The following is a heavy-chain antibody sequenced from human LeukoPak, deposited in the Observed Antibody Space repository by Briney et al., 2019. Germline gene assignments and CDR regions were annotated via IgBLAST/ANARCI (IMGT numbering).Heavy chain of an antibody. CDR1: GFTFSSYA. Sequence: PGGSLRLSCAASGFTFSSYAMSWVRQAPGKGLEWVSAISGSGGSTYYAGSVKGRFTISRDNSKNTLYLQMNSLRAEDTAVYYCAKDLSSVGATTFDYWGQGTLVTVSS. CDR3: AKDLSSVGATTFDY. D-gene: IGHD1-26*01. J-gene: IGHJ4*02. CDR2: ISGSGGST. V-gene: IGHV3-23*01.